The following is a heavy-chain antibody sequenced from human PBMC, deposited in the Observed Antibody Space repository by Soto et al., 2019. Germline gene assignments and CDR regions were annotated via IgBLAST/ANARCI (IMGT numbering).Heavy chain of an antibody. CDR3: ARDGASAALGYHYGMDV. Sequence: GGSLRLSCAASGFTFTSHGMHWVRQAPGKGLEWVALISHDGSNNYYSESVKGRFTISRDNSKNTLFLQMNSLRPEDTAVYYCARDGASAALGYHYGMDVWGQGTTVTVSS. J-gene: IGHJ6*02. D-gene: IGHD6-13*01. CDR2: ISHDGSNN. V-gene: IGHV3-30-3*01. CDR1: GFTFTSHG.